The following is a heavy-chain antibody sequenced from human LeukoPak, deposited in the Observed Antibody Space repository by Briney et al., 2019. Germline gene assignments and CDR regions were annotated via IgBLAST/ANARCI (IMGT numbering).Heavy chain of an antibody. CDR2: ISSSSSTI. D-gene: IGHD6-19*01. J-gene: IGHJ4*02. Sequence: GGSLRLSCAASGFTFSSYSMNWVRQAPGKGLEWVSYISSSSSTIYYADSVKGRFTISRDNAKNSLYLQMNSLGAEDTAVYYCARDLIAVAGGTSFDYWGQGTLVTVSS. CDR1: GFTFSSYS. V-gene: IGHV3-48*01. CDR3: ARDLIAVAGGTSFDY.